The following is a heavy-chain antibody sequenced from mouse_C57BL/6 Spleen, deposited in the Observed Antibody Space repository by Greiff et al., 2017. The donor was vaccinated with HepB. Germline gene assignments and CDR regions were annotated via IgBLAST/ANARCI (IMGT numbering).Heavy chain of an antibody. CDR3: AGGLLRRDYYAMDY. CDR1: GYTFTSYW. Sequence: QVQLQQPGAELVMPGASVKLSCKASGYTFTSYWMHWVKQRPGQGLEWIGEIDPSDSYTNYNQKFKGKSTLTVDKSSSTAYMQLSSLTSEDSAVYYCAGGLLRRDYYAMDYWGQGTSVTVSS. V-gene: IGHV1-69*01. J-gene: IGHJ4*01. CDR2: IDPSDSYT. D-gene: IGHD2-3*01.